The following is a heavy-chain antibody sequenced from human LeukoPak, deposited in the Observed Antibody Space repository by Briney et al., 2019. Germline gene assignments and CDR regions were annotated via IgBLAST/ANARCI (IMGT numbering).Heavy chain of an antibody. CDR3: ARQRKQWLVRLLRYYFDY. CDR2: ISYDGSNK. V-gene: IGHV3-30-3*01. Sequence: PGGSLRLSCAASGFTFSSYAMHWVRQAPGKGLEWVAVISYDGSNKYYADSVKGRFTISRDNSKNTLYLPMNSLRAEDTAVYYCARQRKQWLVRLLRYYFDYWGQGTLVTVSS. CDR1: GFTFSSYA. D-gene: IGHD6-19*01. J-gene: IGHJ4*02.